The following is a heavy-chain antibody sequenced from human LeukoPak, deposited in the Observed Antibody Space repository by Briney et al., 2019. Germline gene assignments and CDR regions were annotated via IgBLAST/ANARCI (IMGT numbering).Heavy chain of an antibody. Sequence: GGSLRLSCAASGFTFRSYAMHWVRQAPGKGLEWVAVISYDGSTEYYVDSVKGRFTISRDNSKNTLYLQMNSLRPEDTAVYYCARATRRDTVVAGYFDYWGQGTLVTVSS. V-gene: IGHV3-30-3*01. CDR3: ARATRRDTVVAGYFDY. CDR2: ISYDGSTE. J-gene: IGHJ4*02. D-gene: IGHD6-19*01. CDR1: GFTFRSYA.